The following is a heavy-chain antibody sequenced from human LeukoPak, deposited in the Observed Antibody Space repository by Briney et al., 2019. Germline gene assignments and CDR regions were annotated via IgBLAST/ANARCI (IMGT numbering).Heavy chain of an antibody. CDR2: IYHSGST. D-gene: IGHD2-15*01. Sequence: SQTLSLTCAVSGGSISSGGYSWSWIRQPPGKGLEWIGYIYHSGSTYYNPSLKSRVTISVDRSKNQFSLKLRSVTAADTAIYYCARYHRIEYCSGGNCYPNDAFDVWGQGTMVTVSS. CDR1: GGSISSGGYS. CDR3: ARYHRIEYCSGGNCYPNDAFDV. V-gene: IGHV4-30-2*01. J-gene: IGHJ3*01.